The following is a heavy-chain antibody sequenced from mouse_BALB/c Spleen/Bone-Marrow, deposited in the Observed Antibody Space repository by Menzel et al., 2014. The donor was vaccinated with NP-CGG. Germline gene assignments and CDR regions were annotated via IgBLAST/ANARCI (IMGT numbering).Heavy chain of an antibody. J-gene: IGHJ3*01. CDR2: IDPANGNT. Sequence: VHLHQPGAELVKPGASVKLSCTASGFNIEDTYMYWVKQRPEQGLEWIGRIDPANGNTKYDPKFQGKATITADTSSNKASLQLSSLTSEDTAVYYCARGSDGFAYRGQGTLVTVSA. CDR3: ARGSDGFAY. CDR1: GFNIEDTY. V-gene: IGHV14-3*02.